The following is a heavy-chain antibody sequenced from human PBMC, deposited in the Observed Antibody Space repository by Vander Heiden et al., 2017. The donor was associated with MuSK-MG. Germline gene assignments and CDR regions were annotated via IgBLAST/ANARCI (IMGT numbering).Heavy chain of an antibody. Sequence: EEQLVESGGGLVKPGGSLRLSCAASGFIFTNAWMSWVRQAPGKGLEWVGHIKSNPDGGTTDFAASVKGRFSISRDDSKNTLHLQMNSLKTEDTAVYYCSHDRSEGDFWGQGTLVTVSS. CDR3: SHDRSEGDF. V-gene: IGHV3-15*01. J-gene: IGHJ4*02. D-gene: IGHD3-3*01. CDR2: IKSNPDGGTT. CDR1: GFIFTNAW.